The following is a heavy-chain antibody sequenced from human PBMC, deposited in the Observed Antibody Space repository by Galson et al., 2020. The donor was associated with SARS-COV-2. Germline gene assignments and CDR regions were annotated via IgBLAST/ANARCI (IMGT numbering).Heavy chain of an antibody. CDR1: GFTFSSYA. V-gene: IGHV3-23*01. D-gene: IGHD1-26*01. CDR3: AKDLGGYFDY. Sequence: TGGYLRLPFEASGFTFSSYARSWFSKPPGKGLEWISPISGRGVSTYYADSGTGRFTIPRDNSKNTLYLQMNSLRAEDTAVYYCAKDLGGYFDYGGQGTLVTVSS. J-gene: IGHJ4*02. CDR2: ISGRGVST.